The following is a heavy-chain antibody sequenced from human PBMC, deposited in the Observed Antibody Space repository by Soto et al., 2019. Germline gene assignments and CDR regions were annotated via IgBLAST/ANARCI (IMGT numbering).Heavy chain of an antibody. V-gene: IGHV1-18*01. J-gene: IGHJ4*01. Sequence: GASVKVSCKASSYTFSSYAINWLRQVPGQGLEWMGWIATFNGDTKYAQKFQGRVTMTADTSTSAAYMELTGLKFDDTAVYYCARGGFSCSIRFDYCGQVTPLPVSS. CDR3: ARGGFSCSIRFDY. CDR2: IATFNGDT. D-gene: IGHD2-15*01. CDR1: SYTFSSYA.